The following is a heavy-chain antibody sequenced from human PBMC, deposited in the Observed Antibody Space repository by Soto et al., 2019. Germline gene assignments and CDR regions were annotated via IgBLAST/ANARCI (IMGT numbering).Heavy chain of an antibody. CDR2: SSGGGGPT. J-gene: IGHJ5*02. Sequence: EVQLLESGGGLVQPGGSLRLSCTGSGFSISSSAFSWVRQTPGKGLEWVSASSGGGGPTHYADSVKGRFTNSRDHSKNTLYLQINSRRAEDTAVYDCAINVRGVYPLGGSWGRWTVVSVSP. V-gene: IGHV3-23*01. D-gene: IGHD3-10*02. CDR3: AINVRGVYPLGGS. CDR1: GFSISSSA.